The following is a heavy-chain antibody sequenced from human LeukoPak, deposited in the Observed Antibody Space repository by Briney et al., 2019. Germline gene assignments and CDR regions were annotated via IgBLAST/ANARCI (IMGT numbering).Heavy chain of an antibody. J-gene: IGHJ3*02. CDR3: ARGEDTAMGLTFDI. V-gene: IGHV1-8*01. CDR2: MNPNSGNT. CDR1: GYTFTSYD. Sequence: GASVKVSCKASGYTFTSYDINWVRQATGQGLEWMGWMNPNSGNTGYAQKFQGRVTMTRNTSISTAYMELSSLRSDDTAVYYCARGEDTAMGLTFDIWGQGTMVTVSS. D-gene: IGHD5-18*01.